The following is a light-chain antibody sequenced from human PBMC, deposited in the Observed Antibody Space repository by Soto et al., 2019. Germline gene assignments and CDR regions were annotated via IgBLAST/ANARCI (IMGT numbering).Light chain of an antibody. CDR1: SSNIGSNT. J-gene: IGLJ1*01. V-gene: IGLV1-44*01. CDR2: SNN. CDR3: AAWDDSLNGHYV. Sequence: QSVLTQPPSASGTPGQRVTISCSGSSSNIGSNTVNWYQQLPGTAPKLLIYSNNQQPSGVPDRFSGSKSGTSASLAISGLQSEDEADYYCAAWDDSLNGHYVFGTGTKVTVL.